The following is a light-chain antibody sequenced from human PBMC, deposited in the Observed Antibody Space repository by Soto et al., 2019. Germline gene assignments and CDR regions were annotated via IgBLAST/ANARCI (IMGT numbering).Light chain of an antibody. CDR2: DAS. V-gene: IGKV3-11*01. J-gene: IGKJ5*01. Sequence: EIVLTQSPVTLSLSPGERATLSCRASQSVSTYLGWYQVKPGQAPRLLIYDASSRASGVPARFSGSGSGTGFTLAISSLEPEDCALYDRQQRNSWPPTAVGQGTRLEIK. CDR3: QQRNSWPPTA. CDR1: QSVSTY.